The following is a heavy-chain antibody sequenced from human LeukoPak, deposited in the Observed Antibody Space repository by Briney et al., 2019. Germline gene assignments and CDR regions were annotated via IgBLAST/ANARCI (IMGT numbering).Heavy chain of an antibody. D-gene: IGHD3-10*01. CDR3: AKDGQLAYYGYYYYYYMDV. CDR2: IRYDGSNK. Sequence: PGGSLRLSCAASGFTFSSYGMHWVRQAPGKGLEWVAFIRYDGSNKYYADSVKGRFTISRDNSKNTLYLQMNSLRAEDTAAYYCAKDGQLAYYGYYYYYYMDVWGKGTTVTVSS. V-gene: IGHV3-30*02. J-gene: IGHJ6*03. CDR1: GFTFSSYG.